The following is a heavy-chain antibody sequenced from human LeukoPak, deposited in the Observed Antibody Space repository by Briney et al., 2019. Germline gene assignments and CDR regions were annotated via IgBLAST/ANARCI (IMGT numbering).Heavy chain of an antibody. CDR1: GGSISSGDYY. Sequence: SGTLCLTCTVSGGSISSGDYYWSSIRHPPRKGLEWVAYMYYSGTTYYNPSLKSRVVISVDTSKNQSSQKLSSVTAADTAVYYCARPYYYDSRIDPWGQGTLVTVSS. D-gene: IGHD3-22*01. J-gene: IGHJ5*02. CDR3: ARPYYYDSRIDP. V-gene: IGHV4-30-4*01. CDR2: MYYSGTT.